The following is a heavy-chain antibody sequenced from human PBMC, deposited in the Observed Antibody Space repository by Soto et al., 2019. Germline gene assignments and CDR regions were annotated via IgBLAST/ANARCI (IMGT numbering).Heavy chain of an antibody. CDR3: ASPERDY. J-gene: IGHJ4*02. CDR1: GFTFSSYW. CDR2: INRDGSST. V-gene: IGHV3-74*01. D-gene: IGHD1-1*01. Sequence: EVQLVESGGGLVQPGGSLRLSCAASGFTFSSYWMHWVRQAPGKGLVWVSRINRDGSSTSYADSVMGRFSISRDNAKNTLSLKMNTLRAEDTAVYYCASPERDYWGQGTLVTVSS.